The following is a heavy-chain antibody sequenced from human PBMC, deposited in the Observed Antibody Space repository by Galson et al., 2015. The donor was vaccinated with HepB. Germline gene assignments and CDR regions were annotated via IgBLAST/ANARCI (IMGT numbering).Heavy chain of an antibody. J-gene: IGHJ4*02. CDR3: ATAVTMVRGYFDY. CDR1: GYTLTELS. CDR2: FDPEDGET. V-gene: IGHV1-24*01. D-gene: IGHD3-10*01. Sequence: SVKVSCKVSGYTLTELSMHWVRQAPGKGLEWMGGFDPEDGETIYAQKFQGRVTMTEDTSTDTAYMELSSLRSEDTAVYYCATAVTMVRGYFDYWGQGTLVTVSS.